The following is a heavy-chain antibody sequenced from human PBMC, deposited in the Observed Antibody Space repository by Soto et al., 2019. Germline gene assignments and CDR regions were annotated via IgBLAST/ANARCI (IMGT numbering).Heavy chain of an antibody. CDR3: ARDTFLHWFDP. J-gene: IGHJ5*02. V-gene: IGHV4-30-4*01. CDR1: GGSISSGDYY. Sequence: QVQLQESGPGLVKPSQTLSLTCTVSGGSISSGDYYWSWIRQPPGKGLEWIGYIYYSGSTYYTPSLKSRVTISVDTSKSQFALKLSSVTAADTAVYYCARDTFLHWFDPWGQGTLVTVSS. CDR2: IYYSGST.